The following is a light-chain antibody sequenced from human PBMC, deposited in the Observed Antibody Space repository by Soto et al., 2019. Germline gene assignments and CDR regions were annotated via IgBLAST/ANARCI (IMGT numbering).Light chain of an antibody. V-gene: IGLV2-14*01. Sequence: QSALTQPASVSGSPGQSITISCTGTSSDVGGYNYVSWCQQHPGKAPKLVIYDVSNRPSGVSNRFSGSKSGNTASLTISGLQAEDEADYYCSSYTSSSTLVVFGTGTKLTVL. CDR1: SSDVGGYNY. CDR3: SSYTSSSTLVV. J-gene: IGLJ1*01. CDR2: DVS.